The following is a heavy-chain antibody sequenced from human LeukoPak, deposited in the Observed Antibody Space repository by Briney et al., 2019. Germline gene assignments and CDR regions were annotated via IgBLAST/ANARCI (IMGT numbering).Heavy chain of an antibody. CDR2: INPNSGGT. J-gene: IGHJ3*02. D-gene: IGHD7-27*01. CDR3: ARRWGNSSRLAFDI. Sequence: GASVKVSCKASGYTFTGYYMHWVRQAPGQGLEWMGWINPNSGGTNYAQKFQGRVTMTRDTSISTAYMELSRLRSDDTAVYYCARRWGNSSRLAFDIWGQGTMVTVSS. CDR1: GYTFTGYY. V-gene: IGHV1-2*02.